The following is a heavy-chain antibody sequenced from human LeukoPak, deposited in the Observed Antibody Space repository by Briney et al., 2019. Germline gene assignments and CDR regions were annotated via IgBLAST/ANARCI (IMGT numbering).Heavy chain of an antibody. Sequence: GGSLRLSSAASEFTFSSYAMHWVRQAPGKGLEWVAVISYDGSNKFYADSVKGRFTISRDNSKNTLYLQMNSLRAEDTAVYYCAREAVTTNYYYYGMDVWGQGTTVTVSS. D-gene: IGHD4-17*01. V-gene: IGHV3-30-3*01. CDR2: ISYDGSNK. CDR3: AREAVTTNYYYYGMDV. J-gene: IGHJ6*02. CDR1: EFTFSSYA.